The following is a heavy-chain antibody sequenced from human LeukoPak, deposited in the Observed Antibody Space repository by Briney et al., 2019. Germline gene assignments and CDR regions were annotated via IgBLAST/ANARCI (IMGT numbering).Heavy chain of an antibody. J-gene: IGHJ6*02. CDR1: GGSFSGYY. CDR2: INHSGST. Sequence: SETLSLTCAVYGGSFSGYYWSWIRQPPGKGLEWIGEINHSGSTNYNPSLKSRVTISVDTSKNRFSLKLSSVTAADTAVYYCARGDAGGQQLVDYYYGMDVWGQGTTVTVSS. CDR3: ARGDAGGQQLVDYYYGMDV. V-gene: IGHV4-34*01. D-gene: IGHD6-13*01.